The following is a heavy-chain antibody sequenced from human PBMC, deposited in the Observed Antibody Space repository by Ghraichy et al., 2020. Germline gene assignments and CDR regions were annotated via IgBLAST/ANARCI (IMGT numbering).Heavy chain of an antibody. CDR2: IFSNDEK. CDR3: ARVSSFWSGYLVYFDY. Sequence: SGPTLVKPTETLTLTCTVSGFSLSNARMGVSWIRQPPGKALEWLAHIFSNDEKSYSTSLKSRLTISKDTSKSQVVLTMTNMDPVDTATYYCARVSSFWSGYLVYFDYWGQGTLVTVSS. J-gene: IGHJ4*02. V-gene: IGHV2-26*01. D-gene: IGHD3-3*01. CDR1: GFSLSNARMG.